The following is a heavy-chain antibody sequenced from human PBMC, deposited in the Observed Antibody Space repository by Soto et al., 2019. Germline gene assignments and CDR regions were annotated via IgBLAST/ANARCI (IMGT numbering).Heavy chain of an antibody. CDR3: ARDHAENADGGSRDY. Sequence: QVQLVQSGAEVKKPGASVKVSCKASGYTFTAYGFSWVRQAPGQGLEWMGWISSYNGNTNYAQKLPGRLTMTPDTSTSTAYMELRSLRSDDTAVYYCARDHAENADGGSRDYWGQGTLVTVSS. J-gene: IGHJ4*02. D-gene: IGHD3-16*01. CDR1: GYTFTAYG. CDR2: ISSYNGNT. V-gene: IGHV1-18*01.